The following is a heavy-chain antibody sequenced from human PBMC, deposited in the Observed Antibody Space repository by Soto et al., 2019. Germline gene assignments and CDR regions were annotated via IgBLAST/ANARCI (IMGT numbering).Heavy chain of an antibody. D-gene: IGHD3-22*01. CDR2: IYYSGYT. V-gene: IGHV4-39*01. Sequence: PXXTLSLTFTVSGGSISSSSYYWGFIRQPPGKGLEWIGNIYYSGYTYYNPSLKSRVTISVDTSKNQFSLKLSSVTAAGTAVYYCARLVYDSSGYRPGWGQGTLVTVSS. CDR1: GGSISSSSYY. J-gene: IGHJ4*02. CDR3: ARLVYDSSGYRPG.